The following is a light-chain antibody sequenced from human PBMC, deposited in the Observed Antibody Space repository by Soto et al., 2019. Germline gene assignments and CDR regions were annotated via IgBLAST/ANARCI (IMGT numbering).Light chain of an antibody. V-gene: IGKV1D-12*01. CDR2: TTS. J-gene: IGKJ4*01. CDR3: QQANSFPLT. Sequence: DIQVTQSPSSVSASVGDRVTITCRASQDINNWLAWYQQKPGKAPKLLIYTTSNLQSGVPSRFSGSGSGTDFTLTINSLQPEGFATYYCQQANSFPLTFGGGTKVEIK. CDR1: QDINNW.